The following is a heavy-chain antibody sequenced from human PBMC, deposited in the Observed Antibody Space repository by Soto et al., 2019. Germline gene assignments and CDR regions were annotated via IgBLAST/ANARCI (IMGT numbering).Heavy chain of an antibody. D-gene: IGHD3-16*01. CDR1: GFTFSSYS. CDR2: ISSSSSTI. V-gene: IGHV3-48*01. CDR3: AARDYIWSTDI. J-gene: IGHJ3*02. Sequence: EVQLVESGGGLVQPGGSLRLSCAASGFTFSSYSMNWVRQAPGKGLEWVSYISSSSSTIYYADSVKGRFTISRDNAKNSLYLQMNSLRAEDTAVCYCAARDYIWSTDIWGQGTMVTVSS.